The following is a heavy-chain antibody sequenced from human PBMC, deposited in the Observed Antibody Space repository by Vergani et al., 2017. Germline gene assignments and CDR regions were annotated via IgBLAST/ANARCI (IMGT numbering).Heavy chain of an antibody. D-gene: IGHD4-17*01. Sequence: EVQLLESGGGLVKPGGSLRLSCAASGFTFSSYSMNWVRQAPGKGLEWVSSISSSSSYIYYADSVKGRFTISRDNAKNSLYLQMNSLRAEDTAVYYCATSGGHDYGDYAGPGYYYYYMDVWGKGTTVTVSS. CDR3: ATSGGHDYGDYAGPGYYYYYMDV. CDR2: ISSSSSYI. CDR1: GFTFSSYS. J-gene: IGHJ6*03. V-gene: IGHV3-21*01.